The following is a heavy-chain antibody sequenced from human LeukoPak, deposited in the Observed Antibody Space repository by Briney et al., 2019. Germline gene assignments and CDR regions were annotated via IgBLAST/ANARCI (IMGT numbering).Heavy chain of an antibody. CDR1: GFTFSSYG. CDR3: AKDREFSSSSGHWFDP. CDR2: ISYDGSNK. D-gene: IGHD6-6*01. V-gene: IGHV3-30*18. J-gene: IGHJ5*02. Sequence: PGGSLRLSCAASGFTFSSYGMHWVRQAPGKGLEWVAVISYDGSNKYYADSVKGRFTISRDNSKNTLYLQMNSLRAEDTAVYYCAKDREFSSSSGHWFDPWGQGTLVTVSS.